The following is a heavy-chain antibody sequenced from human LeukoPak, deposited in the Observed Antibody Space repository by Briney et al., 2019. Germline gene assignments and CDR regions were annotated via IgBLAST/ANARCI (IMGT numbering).Heavy chain of an antibody. Sequence: GASVKLSLNCAACSFSLSANGLQWDAPGQGLEWMGRIFPIFATANYAQKFQGRVTITADESTSTAYMELSSLRSEDTAVYYCARQSVGYEPLFLYWGEGTLVTVSS. CDR3: ARQSVGYEPLFLY. V-gene: IGHV1-69*13. CDR2: IFPIFATA. CDR1: ACSFSLSA. D-gene: IGHD5-12*01. J-gene: IGHJ4*02.